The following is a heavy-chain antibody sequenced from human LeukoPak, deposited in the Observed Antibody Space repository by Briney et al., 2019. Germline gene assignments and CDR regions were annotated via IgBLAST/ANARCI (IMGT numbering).Heavy chain of an antibody. Sequence: QPGGSLRLSCAASGFSFSSYWMHWVRQAPGKGLVWVSRINSNGRSTSYADSVKGRFTISRDNAKNTLYLEMNNLRAEDTAVYYCARDLVSYDILTGYYPDDAFDIWGQGTMVTVSS. D-gene: IGHD3-9*01. J-gene: IGHJ3*02. CDR1: GFSFSSYW. CDR3: ARDLVSYDILTGYYPDDAFDI. CDR2: INSNGRST. V-gene: IGHV3-74*01.